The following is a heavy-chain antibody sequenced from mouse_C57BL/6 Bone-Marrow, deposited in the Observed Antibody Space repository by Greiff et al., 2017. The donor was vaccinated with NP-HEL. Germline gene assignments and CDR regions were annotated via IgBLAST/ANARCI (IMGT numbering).Heavy chain of an antibody. CDR3: ARSYYYDSSSYWDFDV. D-gene: IGHD1-1*01. Sequence: EVQLQQSVAELVRPGASVKLSCTASGFNIKNTYMHWVKQRPEQGLEWIGWIDPANGNTKYAPKFQGKATITADTSSNTAYLQLSSLTSEDTAIYDYARSYYYDSSSYWDFDVWGTGTTVTVSS. J-gene: IGHJ1*03. CDR2: IDPANGNT. V-gene: IGHV14-3*01. CDR1: GFNIKNTY.